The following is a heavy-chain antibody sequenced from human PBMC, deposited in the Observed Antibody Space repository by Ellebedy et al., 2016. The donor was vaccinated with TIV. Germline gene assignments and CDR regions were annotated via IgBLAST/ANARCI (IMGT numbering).Heavy chain of an antibody. Sequence: GSLRLSCTVSGGSISSYYWSWIRQPAGKGLEWIGRIYTSGSTNYNPSLKSRVTMSVDTSKNQFSLKLSSVTAADTAVYYCARGYSSSWFRWFDPWGQGTLVTVSS. CDR3: ARGYSSSWFRWFDP. V-gene: IGHV4-4*07. J-gene: IGHJ5*02. D-gene: IGHD6-13*01. CDR1: GGSISSYY. CDR2: IYTSGST.